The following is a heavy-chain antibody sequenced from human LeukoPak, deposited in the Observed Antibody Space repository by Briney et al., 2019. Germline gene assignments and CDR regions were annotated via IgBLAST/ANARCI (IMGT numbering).Heavy chain of an antibody. Sequence: PGGSLRLSCEASGFTFNTCAMSWVHQAPGKGLEWVSAISESGSGTYYADSVKGRFTISRDNSKNTLSLQMNSLRVDDTALYYCAKGVFGVNRAFDYWGQGTLVTVSS. D-gene: IGHD3-3*01. CDR2: ISESGSGT. CDR3: AKGVFGVNRAFDY. V-gene: IGHV3-23*01. CDR1: GFTFNTCA. J-gene: IGHJ4*02.